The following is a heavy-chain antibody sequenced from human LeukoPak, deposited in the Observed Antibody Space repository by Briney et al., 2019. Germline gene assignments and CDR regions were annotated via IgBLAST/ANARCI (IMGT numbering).Heavy chain of an antibody. J-gene: IGHJ6*03. CDR1: GGSFSGYY. D-gene: IGHD4-17*01. CDR2: INHSGST. V-gene: IGHV4-34*01. Sequence: SETLSLTCAVYGGSFSGYYWSWIRQPPGKGLEWIGEINHSGSTNYNPSLKSRVTISVDTSKNQFSLKLSSVTAADTAVYYCARRGRLRSADHYYYYYMDVWGKGTTVTISS. CDR3: ARRGRLRSADHYYYYYMDV.